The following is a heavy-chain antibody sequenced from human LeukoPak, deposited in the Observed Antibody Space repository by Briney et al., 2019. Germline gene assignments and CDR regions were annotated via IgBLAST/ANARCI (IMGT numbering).Heavy chain of an antibody. CDR2: ISGDGGSK. CDR1: GFTFDAHS. J-gene: IGHJ4*02. CDR3: AKRSGAPNNFDF. Sequence: GGSPRLSCAASGFTFDAHSMHWVRQAPGKGLEWVSLISGDGGSKNYAASVKGRFTISRDNSEASLFLQVRSLRSEDTAFYYCAKRSGAPNNFDFWGQGALVTVSS. D-gene: IGHD1-1*01. V-gene: IGHV3-43*02.